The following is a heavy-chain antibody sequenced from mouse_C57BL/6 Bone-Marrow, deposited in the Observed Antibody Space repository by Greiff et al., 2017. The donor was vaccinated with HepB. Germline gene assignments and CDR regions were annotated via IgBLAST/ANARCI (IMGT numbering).Heavy chain of an antibody. J-gene: IGHJ4*01. Sequence: QVQLKQSGPGLVAPSQSLSITCTVSGFSFTSYGVDWVRQSPGKGLEWLGVIWGVGSTNYNSALKSRLSISKDNSKSQVFLKMNSLQTDDTAMYYCATHYYGSSYYAMDYWGQGTSVTVSS. CDR1: GFSFTSYG. CDR3: ATHYYGSSYYAMDY. D-gene: IGHD1-1*01. CDR2: IWGVGST. V-gene: IGHV2-6*01.